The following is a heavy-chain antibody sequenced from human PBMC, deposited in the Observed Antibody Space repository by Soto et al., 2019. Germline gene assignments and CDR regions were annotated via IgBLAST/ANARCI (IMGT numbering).Heavy chain of an antibody. Sequence: QVQLVQSGAEVKKPGASVKVSCKASGYTFTSYGISWVRQAPGQGLEWMGWISAYNGNTNYAQKLQGRVTMTTDTSTSRAYVELRSLRSDDTAVYYCARDLEYSGSYYVFDYWGHGTLVTVSS. CDR1: GYTFTSYG. CDR3: ARDLEYSGSYYVFDY. D-gene: IGHD1-26*01. V-gene: IGHV1-18*04. CDR2: ISAYNGNT. J-gene: IGHJ4*01.